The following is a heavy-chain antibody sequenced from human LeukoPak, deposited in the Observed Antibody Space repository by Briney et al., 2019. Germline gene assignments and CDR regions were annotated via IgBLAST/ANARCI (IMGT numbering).Heavy chain of an antibody. D-gene: IGHD3-16*01. CDR1: GGSISSYY. CDR2: IYYSGST. V-gene: IGHV4-59*01. Sequence: SETLSLTCTVSGGSISSYYWSWIRQPPGKGVEWIGYIYYSGSTNYNPSLKSRVTISVDTSKNQFSLKLSSVTAADTAVYYCARDATLGYWGQGTLVTVSS. J-gene: IGHJ4*02. CDR3: ARDATLGY.